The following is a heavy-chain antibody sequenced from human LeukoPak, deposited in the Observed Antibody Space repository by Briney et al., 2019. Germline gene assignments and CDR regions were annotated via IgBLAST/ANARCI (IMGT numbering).Heavy chain of an antibody. D-gene: IGHD2-8*01. J-gene: IGHJ2*01. CDR2: IYYSGST. Sequence: SETLSLTCTVSGGSISSSSYYWGWIRQPPGKGLEWIGYIYYSGSTNYNPSLKSRVTISVDTSKNQFSLRLSSVTAADTAVYYCARGGPNDPFDWYFDVWGRGTLVTVSS. CDR1: GGSISSSSYY. V-gene: IGHV4-61*05. CDR3: ARGGPNDPFDWYFDV.